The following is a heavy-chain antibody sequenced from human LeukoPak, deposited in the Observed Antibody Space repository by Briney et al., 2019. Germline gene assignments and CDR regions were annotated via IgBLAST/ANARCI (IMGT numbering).Heavy chain of an antibody. D-gene: IGHD1-26*01. CDR1: GGSISSSTYY. CDR2: IYYSGST. V-gene: IGHV4-39*07. CDR3: AREWDGTYDSAFDI. J-gene: IGHJ3*02. Sequence: SETLSLTCTVSGGSISSSTYYWGWIRQPPGKGLEYIGCIYYSGSTYFNPSLKSRVTISVDTSNNQFSLKLTSVTAADTAVYYCAREWDGTYDSAFDIWGQGTMVTVSS.